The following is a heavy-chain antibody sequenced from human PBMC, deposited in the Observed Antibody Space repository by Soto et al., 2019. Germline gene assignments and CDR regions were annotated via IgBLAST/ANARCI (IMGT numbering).Heavy chain of an antibody. V-gene: IGHV1-3*01. D-gene: IGHD6-13*01. Sequence: ASVKVSCKASGYTFTSYAIHWVRQAPGQRLEWMGWINAGNGNTKYSQKFQGRVTITRDTSARTAYMGLSSLRSEDTAVYYCARDQDSSSWYGNYYYYGMDVWGQGTTVTV. CDR3: ARDQDSSSWYGNYYYYGMDV. CDR2: INAGNGNT. J-gene: IGHJ6*02. CDR1: GYTFTSYA.